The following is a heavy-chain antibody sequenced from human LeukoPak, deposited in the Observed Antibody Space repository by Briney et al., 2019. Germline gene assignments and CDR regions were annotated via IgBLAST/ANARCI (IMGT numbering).Heavy chain of an antibody. CDR3: ARVQSMIVVSGLGY. D-gene: IGHD3-22*01. CDR2: INAGNGNT. CDR1: GYTFTSYA. V-gene: IGHV1-3*01. Sequence: ASVKVSCKASGYTFTSYAMHWVRQAPRQRLEWMGWINAGNGNTKYSQKFQGRVTITRDTSASTAYMELSSLRSEDTAVYYCARVQSMIVVSGLGYWGQGTLVTVSS. J-gene: IGHJ4*02.